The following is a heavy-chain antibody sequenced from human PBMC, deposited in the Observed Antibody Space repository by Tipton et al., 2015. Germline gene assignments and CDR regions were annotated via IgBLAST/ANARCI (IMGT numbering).Heavy chain of an antibody. CDR2: MNPKRGNT. D-gene: IGHD5-24*01. Sequence: QSGAEVKKPGASVKVSCKASGYTFTGYGINWVRQATGQGLEWMGWMNPKRGNTGYAQKFQGRVTMTRNTSITTAYMELSSLRSEDTAFYYCARARSRNGYPTGALEIWGQGTMVTVSS. CDR1: GYTFTGYG. V-gene: IGHV1-8*01. CDR3: ARARSRNGYPTGALEI. J-gene: IGHJ3*02.